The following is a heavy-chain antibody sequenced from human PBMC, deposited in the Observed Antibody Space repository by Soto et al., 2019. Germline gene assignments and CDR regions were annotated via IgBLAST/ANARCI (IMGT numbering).Heavy chain of an antibody. D-gene: IGHD3-16*01. CDR3: AREGGDNWFDP. CDR1: GGSISSGDYY. CDR2: IYYSGST. V-gene: IGHV4-30-4*01. J-gene: IGHJ5*02. Sequence: SETLSLTCTVSGGSISSGDYYWSWIRQPPGKGLEWIGYIYYSGSTFYNPSLKNRVTISLDTSKIQFSLKLSSVTAADTAVYYCAREGGDNWFDPWGQGTLVTVSS.